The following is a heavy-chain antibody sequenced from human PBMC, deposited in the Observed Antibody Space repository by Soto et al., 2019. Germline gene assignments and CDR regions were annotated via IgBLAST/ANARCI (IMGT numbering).Heavy chain of an antibody. Sequence: EVQLLESGGGLVQPGGSLRLSCAASGFTFSSNAMSWVRQAPGKGLEWVSTISGSGGTTYYADSVKGRFTISRDNSKNTLFLQINTLRAEDTAVYYCSNSGSDFDYWGQGTLVTVSS. CDR3: SNSGSDFDY. V-gene: IGHV3-23*01. D-gene: IGHD6-19*01. CDR1: GFTFSSNA. J-gene: IGHJ4*02. CDR2: ISGSGGTT.